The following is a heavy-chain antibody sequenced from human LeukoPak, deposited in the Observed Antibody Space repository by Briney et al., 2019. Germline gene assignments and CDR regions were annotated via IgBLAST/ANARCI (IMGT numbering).Heavy chain of an antibody. CDR1: GDSVSSGGYF. CDR3: ARVGSFEGYY. Sequence: SETLSLTCTVSGDSVSSGGYFWTWIRQPPGKGLEWIGYILNSGSTKYNPSLTSRVTISLDTSKNQFSLKVSSVTAAETAVYYCARVGSFEGYYWGQGTLVSVSS. CDR2: ILNSGST. J-gene: IGHJ4*02. D-gene: IGHD3-10*01. V-gene: IGHV4-61*08.